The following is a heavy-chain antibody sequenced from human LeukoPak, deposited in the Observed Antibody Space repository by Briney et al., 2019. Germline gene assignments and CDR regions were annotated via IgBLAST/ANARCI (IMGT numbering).Heavy chain of an antibody. CDR3: ARTFHCTNGVCYPMLYYMDV. V-gene: IGHV3-23*01. D-gene: IGHD2-8*01. CDR1: GFTFSSYA. Sequence: GGSLRLSCAASGFTFSSYAMSWVRQAPGKGLEWVSAISGSGGSTYYADSVKGRFTISRDNAKNSLYLQMNSLRAEDTAVYYCARTFHCTNGVCYPMLYYMDVWGKGTTVTVSS. J-gene: IGHJ6*03. CDR2: ISGSGGST.